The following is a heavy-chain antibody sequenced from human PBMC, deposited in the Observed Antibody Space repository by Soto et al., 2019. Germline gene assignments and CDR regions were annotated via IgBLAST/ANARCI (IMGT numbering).Heavy chain of an antibody. CDR1: GFTFSSYA. J-gene: IGHJ6*02. V-gene: IGHV3-23*04. CDR2: ISGSGGST. Sequence: EVQLVESGGGLVQPGGCLRLSCAASGFTFSSYAMSWVRQAPGKGLEWVSAISGSGGSTYYADSVKGRFTISRDNSKNTLYLQMNSLRAEDTAVYYCAKDGRNGYNPASYYYGMDVWGQGTTVTVSS. D-gene: IGHD5-12*01. CDR3: AKDGRNGYNPASYYYGMDV.